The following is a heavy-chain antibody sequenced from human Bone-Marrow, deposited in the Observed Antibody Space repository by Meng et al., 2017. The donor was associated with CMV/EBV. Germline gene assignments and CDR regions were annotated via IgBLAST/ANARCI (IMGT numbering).Heavy chain of an antibody. Sequence: SETLSLTCTVSGGSIRSYYWSWIRQPPGKGLEWLGYIYYSGSTNYNPSLKSRVTISVDTSKNQFSLKLSSVTAADTAVYYCARVKHIGILTGSRYFDYWGQGILVTVSP. V-gene: IGHV4-59*01. CDR1: GGSIRSYY. D-gene: IGHD3-9*01. J-gene: IGHJ4*02. CDR3: ARVKHIGILTGSRYFDY. CDR2: IYYSGST.